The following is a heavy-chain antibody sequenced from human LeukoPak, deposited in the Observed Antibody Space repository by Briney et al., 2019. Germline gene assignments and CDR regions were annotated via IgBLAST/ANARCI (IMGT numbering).Heavy chain of an antibody. V-gene: IGHV1-69*13. D-gene: IGHD3-16*01. CDR2: IIPIFGTA. CDR3: ASSRGVYYYYGMDV. J-gene: IGHJ6*02. CDR1: GGTFSGYA. Sequence: SVKVSCKASGGTFSGYAISWVRQAPGQGLEWMGGIIPIFGTANYAQKFQGRVTITADESTSTAYMELSSLRSEDTAVYYCASSRGVYYYYGMDVWGQGTTVTVSS.